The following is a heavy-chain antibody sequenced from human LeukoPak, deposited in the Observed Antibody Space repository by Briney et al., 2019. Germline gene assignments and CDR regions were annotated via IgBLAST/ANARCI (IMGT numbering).Heavy chain of an antibody. CDR2: ITSSSNYI. CDR1: GFTFSSYS. CDR3: ARDTSDWLLFTPFDY. V-gene: IGHV3-21*01. J-gene: IGHJ4*02. Sequence: GGSLRLSCAASGFTFSSYSMNWVRQAPGKGLEWVSSITSSSNYIYYADSLKGRFTISRDNAKNFLYLQMNSLRAEDTAVYYCARDTSDWLLFTPFDYWGQGTLVTVSS. D-gene: IGHD3-9*01.